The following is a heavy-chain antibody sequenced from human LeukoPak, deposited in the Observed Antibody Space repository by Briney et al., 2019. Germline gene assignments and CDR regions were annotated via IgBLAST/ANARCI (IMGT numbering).Heavy chain of an antibody. CDR1: GFTFSSNW. D-gene: IGHD3-3*01. CDR3: ARDFD. J-gene: IGHJ4*02. CDR2: IKQDGSDK. V-gene: IGHV3-7*04. Sequence: PGGSLRLSCAASGFTFSSNWMNWVRQAPGKGLEWVANIKQDGSDKNYVESVKGRFTISRDNARNSLYLQMDSLRAEDTAVYYCARDFDWGQGTRVTVSS.